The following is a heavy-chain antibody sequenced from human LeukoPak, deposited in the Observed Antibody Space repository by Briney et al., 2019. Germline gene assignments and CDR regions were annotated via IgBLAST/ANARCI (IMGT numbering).Heavy chain of an antibody. CDR3: ARDQYDTWSRRGNFDS. J-gene: IGHJ4*02. D-gene: IGHD3-3*01. Sequence: GGSLRLSCVAPGLTFGKYWMSWVRQAPGKGLEWVANIKLDGSEKNYVDSVKGRFTISRDNTKNSLYLQMNSLRAEDTAVFYCARDQYDTWSRRGNFDSWGQGTLVIVSS. CDR1: GLTFGKYW. CDR2: IKLDGSEK. V-gene: IGHV3-7*03.